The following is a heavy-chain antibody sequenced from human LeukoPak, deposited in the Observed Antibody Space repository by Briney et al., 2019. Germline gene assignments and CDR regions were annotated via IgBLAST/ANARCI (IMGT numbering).Heavy chain of an antibody. Sequence: GGSLRLSCAASGFTFSSYAMSWVRQAPGKGLEWVSVLYSGGNTYHADSVKGRFTISRDNSKNTLYLQMNSLRAEDTAVYYCAREGASSSFGYWGQGTLVTVSS. D-gene: IGHD6-13*01. CDR3: AREGASSSFGY. CDR2: LYSGGNT. J-gene: IGHJ4*02. V-gene: IGHV3-53*01. CDR1: GFTFSSYA.